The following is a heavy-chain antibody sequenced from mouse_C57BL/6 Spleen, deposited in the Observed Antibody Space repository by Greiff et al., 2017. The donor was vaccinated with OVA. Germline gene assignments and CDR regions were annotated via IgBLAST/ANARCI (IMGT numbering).Heavy chain of an antibody. Sequence: EVQLVESGGGLVQSGRSLRLSCATSGFTFSDFYMEWVRQAPGKGLEWIAASRNKANDYTTEYSASVKGRFIVSRDTSQSILYLQMNALRAEDTAIYYCARAANWGFDYWGQGTTLTVSS. CDR2: SRNKANDYTT. CDR3: ARAANWGFDY. D-gene: IGHD4-1*01. V-gene: IGHV7-1*01. CDR1: GFTFSDFY. J-gene: IGHJ2*01.